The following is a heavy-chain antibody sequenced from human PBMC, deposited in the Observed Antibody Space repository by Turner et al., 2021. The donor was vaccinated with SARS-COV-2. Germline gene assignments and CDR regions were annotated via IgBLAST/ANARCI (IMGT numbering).Heavy chain of an antibody. J-gene: IGHJ4*02. CDR2: VYSGGST. V-gene: IGHV3-66*01. Sequence: EVQLVESGGGLVQPGGSLRRSCAASVFTVSSNYMSWVRQAPGKGLEWVTVVYSGGSTYYADSVKGRFTISRDNSKNTLYRQMNSLRAEDTAVYYCARTLPYGDYHDYWGQGTLVTVSS. CDR1: VFTVSSNY. CDR3: ARTLPYGDYHDY. D-gene: IGHD4-17*01.